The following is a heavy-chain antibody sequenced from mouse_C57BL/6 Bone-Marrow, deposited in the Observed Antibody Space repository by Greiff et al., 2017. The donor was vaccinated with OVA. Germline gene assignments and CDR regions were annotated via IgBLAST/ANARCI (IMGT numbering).Heavy chain of an antibody. CDR1: GYTFTSYW. Sequence: QVQLQQSGAELVRPGTSVKLSCKASGYTFTSYWMHWVKQRPGQGLEWIGVIDPSDSYTNYNQKFKGKATLTVDTSSSTAYMQLSSLTSEDSAVYYCARLAMDYWGQGTSVTVSS. J-gene: IGHJ4*01. V-gene: IGHV1-59*01. CDR2: IDPSDSYT. CDR3: ARLAMDY.